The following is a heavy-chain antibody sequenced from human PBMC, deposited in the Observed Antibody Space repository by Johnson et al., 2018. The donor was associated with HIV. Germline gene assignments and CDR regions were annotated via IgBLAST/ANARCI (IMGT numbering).Heavy chain of an antibody. J-gene: IGHJ3*02. D-gene: IGHD1-26*01. CDR3: ARDPTIAWDLKGDAFDI. V-gene: IGHV3-13*01. CDR2: IGTAGDT. Sequence: MQLVESEGGLVQPGGSLRLSCAASGFTFSSYDMHWVRQATGKGLEWVSAIGTAGDTYYPGSVKGRFTISRDNSKNTLYLQMNSLRAEDTAVYYCARDPTIAWDLKGDAFDIWGQGTMVTVSS. CDR1: GFTFSSYD.